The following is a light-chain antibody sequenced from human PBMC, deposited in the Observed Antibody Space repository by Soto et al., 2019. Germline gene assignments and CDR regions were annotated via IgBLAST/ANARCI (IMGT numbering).Light chain of an antibody. CDR1: SSDVGGYKY. J-gene: IGLJ3*02. Sequence: QSALTQPASVSGSPGQSITMSCTGTSSDVGGYKYVSWYQQHPGKAPKLMIYEVSNRPSGVSNRFSGSKSGNTASLTISGLQAEDEADYYCSSYTSSSTPWVFGGGTKLTVL. CDR2: EVS. V-gene: IGLV2-14*01. CDR3: SSYTSSSTPWV.